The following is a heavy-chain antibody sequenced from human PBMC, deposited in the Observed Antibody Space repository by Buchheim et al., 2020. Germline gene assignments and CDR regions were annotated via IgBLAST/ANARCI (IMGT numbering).Heavy chain of an antibody. V-gene: IGHV4-59*01. J-gene: IGHJ6*02. Sequence: QVQLQESGPGLVKPSETLSLTCTVSGGSISNYYWSWTRQPPGKGLEWIGYVYSSGSTNYNPSLKSRVTISVDTSKNQFSLKLSSVTAADTAVYYCARETYDILTAYTYGMDVWGQGTT. CDR3: ARETYDILTAYTYGMDV. CDR2: VYSSGST. D-gene: IGHD3-9*01. CDR1: GGSISNYY.